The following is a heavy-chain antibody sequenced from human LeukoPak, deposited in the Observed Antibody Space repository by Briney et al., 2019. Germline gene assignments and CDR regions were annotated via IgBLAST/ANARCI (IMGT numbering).Heavy chain of an antibody. CDR1: GFTFSSYS. D-gene: IGHD2-8*01. V-gene: IGHV3-21*06. CDR3: ARKAYCSDAVCPPWGAFDI. Sequence: GGSLRLSCAASGFTFSSYSMNWVRQAPGKGLEWVSSISSSSSYIYYADSVKGRFTIFRDNAKDSVYLQMSSLRAEDTALYYCARKAYCSDAVCPPWGAFDIWGQGTMVTVSS. J-gene: IGHJ3*02. CDR2: ISSSSSYI.